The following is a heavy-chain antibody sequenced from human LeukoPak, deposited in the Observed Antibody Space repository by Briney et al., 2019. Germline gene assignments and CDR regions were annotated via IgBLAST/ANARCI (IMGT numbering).Heavy chain of an antibody. J-gene: IGHJ4*02. CDR3: ASSYNYGPVDY. CDR1: GFTVSSNY. D-gene: IGHD5-18*01. V-gene: IGHV3-53*01. CDR2: IYSGGST. Sequence: GGSLRLSCAASGFTVSSNYMSWVRQAPGKGLEWVSVIYSGGSTYYADSVKGRFTISRDNSKNTLYLQMSSLRAEDTAVYYCASSYNYGPVDYWGQGTLVTVSS.